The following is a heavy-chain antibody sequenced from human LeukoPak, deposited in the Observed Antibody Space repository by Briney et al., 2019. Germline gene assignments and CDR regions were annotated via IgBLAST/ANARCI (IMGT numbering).Heavy chain of an antibody. D-gene: IGHD5-18*01. V-gene: IGHV1-24*01. CDR3: ATGKQGNLRYGHPFDY. J-gene: IGHJ4*02. Sequence: ASVKVSCTVSGYTLTELSTHWVRQAPGKGLEWMGGFDPEDGETIYAQKFQGRVTMTEDTSTDTAYMELSSLRSEDTAVYYCATGKQGNLRYGHPFDYWGQGTLVTVSS. CDR1: GYTLTELS. CDR2: FDPEDGET.